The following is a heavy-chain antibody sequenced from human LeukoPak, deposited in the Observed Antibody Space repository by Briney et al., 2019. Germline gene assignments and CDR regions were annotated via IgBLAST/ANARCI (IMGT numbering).Heavy chain of an antibody. J-gene: IGHJ6*03. V-gene: IGHV3-30*03. CDR1: GFTFSSYS. CDR3: ARVRYYYYYYMDV. CDR2: ISYDGSNK. Sequence: GGSLRLSCAASGFTFSSYSMNWVRQAPGKGLEWVAVISYDGSNKYYADSVKGRFTISRGNSKNTLYPQMNSLRAEDTAVYYCARVRYYYYYYMDVWGKGTTVTVSS.